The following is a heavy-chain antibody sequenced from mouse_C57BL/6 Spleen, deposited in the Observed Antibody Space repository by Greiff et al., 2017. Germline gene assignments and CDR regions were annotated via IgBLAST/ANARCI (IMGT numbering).Heavy chain of an antibody. Sequence: QVQLKQPGAELVMPGASVKLSCKASGYTFTSYWMLWVKQRPGQGLEWIGEIDPSDSYTNYNQKFKGKSTLTVDKSSSTAYMQLSSLTSEDSAVYYCARGYDVYAMDYWGQGTSVTVSS. CDR1: GYTFTSYW. CDR3: ARGYDVYAMDY. J-gene: IGHJ4*01. V-gene: IGHV1-69*01. CDR2: IDPSDSYT. D-gene: IGHD2-2*01.